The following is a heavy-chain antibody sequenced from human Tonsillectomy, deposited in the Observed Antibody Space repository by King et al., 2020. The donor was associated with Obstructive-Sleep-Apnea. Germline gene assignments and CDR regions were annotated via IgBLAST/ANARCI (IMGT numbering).Heavy chain of an antibody. Sequence: HVQLVESGGGVVQPGRSLRLPCAASGFTFSSYGMHWVRQAPGKGLEWVAVIWYDGSNKYYADSVKGRFTISRDNSKNTLYLQMNSLRAEDTAVYYCARDGEYCSSTSCFHHYGMDVWGQGTTVTVSS. V-gene: IGHV3-33*01. CDR1: GFTFSSYG. J-gene: IGHJ6*02. D-gene: IGHD2-2*01. CDR3: ARDGEYCSSTSCFHHYGMDV. CDR2: IWYDGSNK.